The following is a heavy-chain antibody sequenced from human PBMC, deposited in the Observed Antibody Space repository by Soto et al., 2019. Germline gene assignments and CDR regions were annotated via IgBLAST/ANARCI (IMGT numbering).Heavy chain of an antibody. CDR3: ARGRGVVIPAGTPDAFDV. J-gene: IGHJ3*01. D-gene: IGHD6-13*01. CDR2: ISAFNDYT. Sequence: ASVKVSCKASGYTFNKYGFNWVRQARGQGLEWMGRISAFNDYTNLAQKFQGRLTLTTDASTNTAYMELQVLRSDDTAMYYCARGRGVVIPAGTPDAFDVWGQGTMVTVSS. V-gene: IGHV1-18*01. CDR1: GYTFNKYG.